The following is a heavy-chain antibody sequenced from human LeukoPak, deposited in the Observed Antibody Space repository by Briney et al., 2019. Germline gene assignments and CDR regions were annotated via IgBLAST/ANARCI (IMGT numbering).Heavy chain of an antibody. V-gene: IGHV4-39*07. D-gene: IGHD3-3*01. CDR3: ARQVWSGYSFDP. Sequence: SETLSLTCTASGGSISGSGYYWGWIRQPPGKGLELIGRIYYSGNTYYNPSLKSRVTISIDTSKNQFSLKLSSVTAADTAVYYCARQVWSGYSFDPWGQGALVTVSS. J-gene: IGHJ5*02. CDR1: GGSISGSGYY. CDR2: IYYSGNT.